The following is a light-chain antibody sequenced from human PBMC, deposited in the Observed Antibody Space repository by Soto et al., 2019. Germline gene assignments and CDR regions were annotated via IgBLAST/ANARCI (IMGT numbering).Light chain of an antibody. CDR1: QSVGTS. Sequence: EILLTQSPATLSLSPGERGTLSFRASQSVGTSLAWYQQKSGQAPRLLFYESSNRATYIPARFSASGSGTDFTLTISGLEPEDFAVYYCQQRGVWPLTFGGGTKVDIK. V-gene: IGKV3-11*01. CDR3: QQRGVWPLT. J-gene: IGKJ4*01. CDR2: ESS.